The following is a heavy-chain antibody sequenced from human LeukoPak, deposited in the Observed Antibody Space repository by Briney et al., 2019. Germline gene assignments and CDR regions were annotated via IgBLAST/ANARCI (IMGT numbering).Heavy chain of an antibody. Sequence: ASVKVCCKASGYTFTSYVMHWVGQAPGQRLEWMGWINAGNGNTKYSQKFQGRVTITRDTSASTAYMELSSLRSEDTAVYYCARGPSIAAAGTRRSWFDPWGQGTLVTDSS. CDR2: INAGNGNT. V-gene: IGHV1-3*01. CDR1: GYTFTSYV. CDR3: ARGPSIAAAGTRRSWFDP. J-gene: IGHJ5*02. D-gene: IGHD6-13*01.